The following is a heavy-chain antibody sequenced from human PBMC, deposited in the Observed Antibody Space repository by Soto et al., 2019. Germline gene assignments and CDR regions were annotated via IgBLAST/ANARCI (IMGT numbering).Heavy chain of an antibody. J-gene: IGHJ4*02. CDR1: GYRFTSSW. CDR3: TKGATSPFDS. Sequence: PGESLKISCQGSGYRFTSSWIGWLSQMPGKGLEWVGNVYPSHSDVRYSPSFEGRVTISADNSINTAYLHLLTLKASDTAIYYCTKGATSPFDSGGQGTRVTVSS. CDR2: VYPSHSDV. V-gene: IGHV5-51*01. D-gene: IGHD3-16*01.